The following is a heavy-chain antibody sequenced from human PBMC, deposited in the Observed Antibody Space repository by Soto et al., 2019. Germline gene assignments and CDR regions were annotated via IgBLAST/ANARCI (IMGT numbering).Heavy chain of an antibody. D-gene: IGHD4-17*01. Sequence: GGSQRLSCAASGFTFSSYSMNWVRQAPGKGLEWVSSISSSSSYIYYADPVKGRFTISRDNAKNSLYLQMNSLRAEDTAVYYCARERVTVTTTAPTFDPWGQGTLVTVSS. V-gene: IGHV3-21*01. CDR3: ARERVTVTTTAPTFDP. CDR1: GFTFSSYS. CDR2: ISSSSSYI. J-gene: IGHJ5*02.